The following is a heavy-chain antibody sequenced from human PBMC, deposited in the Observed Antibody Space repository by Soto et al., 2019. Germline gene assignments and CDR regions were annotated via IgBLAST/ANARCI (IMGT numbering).Heavy chain of an antibody. J-gene: IGHJ6*02. CDR3: ARAHCSGGSCYSGVLSLEYYYYYGMDV. V-gene: IGHV1-46*01. D-gene: IGHD2-15*01. CDR1: GYTFTSYY. CDR2: INPSGGST. Sequence: QVQLVQSGAEVKKPGASVKVSCKASGYTFTSYYMHWVRQAPGQGLEWMGIINPSGGSTSYAQKFQGRVTMTRDTSTSTVYMELSSLRSEDTAVYYCARAHCSGGSCYSGVLSLEYYYYYGMDVWGQGTTVTVSS.